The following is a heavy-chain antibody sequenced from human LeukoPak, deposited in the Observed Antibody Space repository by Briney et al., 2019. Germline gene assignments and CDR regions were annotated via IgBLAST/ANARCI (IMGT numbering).Heavy chain of an antibody. Sequence: ASVKVSCKGSGYTFTSYGISWVRQAPGQGLEWMGWISAYNGNTNCAQKLQGRVTMTTDTSTSTAYMELRSLRSDDTAVYYCARSAPYGSGNPFDYWGQGTLVTVSS. CDR2: ISAYNGNT. CDR1: GYTFTSYG. V-gene: IGHV1-18*01. CDR3: ARSAPYGSGNPFDY. D-gene: IGHD3-10*01. J-gene: IGHJ4*02.